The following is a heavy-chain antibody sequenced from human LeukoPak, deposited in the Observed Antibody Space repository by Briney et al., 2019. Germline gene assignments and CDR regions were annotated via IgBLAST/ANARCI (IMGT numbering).Heavy chain of an antibody. J-gene: IGHJ4*02. CDR1: GASVSDGSYY. Sequence: SETLSLTCSVSGASVSDGSYYWSWIRQPPGKGLEWIGYLYYSGNTNYSPSLSGRVSTSIDTSKNHFSLNLTSVTAADTAVHYCARGLSTGREDYFDYWGQGTLVSVSS. D-gene: IGHD1-1*01. V-gene: IGHV4-61*03. CDR2: LYYSGNT. CDR3: ARGLSTGREDYFDY.